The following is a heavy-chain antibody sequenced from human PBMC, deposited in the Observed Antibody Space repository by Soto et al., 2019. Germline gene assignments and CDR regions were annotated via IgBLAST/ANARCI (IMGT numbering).Heavy chain of an antibody. CDR1: GLTFGNYA. Sequence: EVQLLESGGGLVQPGGSVRLSCAASGLTFGNYAMSWVRQAPGKGLEWVSAISGDSGRTYYADSVKGRFTISRDNSKNTLYLQMNTLRADDTAVDYCAVTPNCGRDCSAASYWYFDIWGRGTLVTVSS. CDR3: AVTPNCGRDCSAASYWYFDI. D-gene: IGHD2-21*02. J-gene: IGHJ2*01. V-gene: IGHV3-23*01. CDR2: ISGDSGRT.